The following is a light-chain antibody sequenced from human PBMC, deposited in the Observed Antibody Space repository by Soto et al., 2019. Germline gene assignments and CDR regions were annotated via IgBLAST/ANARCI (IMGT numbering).Light chain of an antibody. CDR2: RND. CDR1: TSSIGRNY. J-gene: IGLJ3*02. V-gene: IGLV1-47*01. Sequence: QPVLTQPPSASGTPGQRVTISCSGSTSSIGRNYVNWYQHLPGTAPKLLIYRNDQRPSGVPDRLSGSKSDTSASLAISGLRSEDEGDYYCAAWDDSLSVVVFGGGTKVTVL. CDR3: AAWDDSLSVVV.